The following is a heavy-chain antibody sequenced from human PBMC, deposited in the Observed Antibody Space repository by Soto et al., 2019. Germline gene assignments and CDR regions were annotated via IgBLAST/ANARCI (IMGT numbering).Heavy chain of an antibody. V-gene: IGHV1-69*13. CDR1: GGTFSRYS. Sequence: ASVEVSCKASGGTFSRYSISWVLQAPGQGLEWMGGIIPIFGTANYAQKFQGRVTITADESTSTAYMELSSLRSEDTAVYYCARGIAAAGKPLFDYWGQGTLVTVSS. CDR2: IIPIFGTA. J-gene: IGHJ4*02. D-gene: IGHD6-13*01. CDR3: ARGIAAAGKPLFDY.